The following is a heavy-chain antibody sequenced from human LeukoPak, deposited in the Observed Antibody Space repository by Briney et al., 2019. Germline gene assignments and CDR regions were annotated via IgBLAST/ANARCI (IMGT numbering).Heavy chain of an antibody. V-gene: IGHV1-69*13. CDR3: ASYLGIQLWLGFDY. D-gene: IGHD5-18*01. CDR2: IIPIFGTA. CDR1: GGTFSSYA. Sequence: VKVSCKASGGTFSSYAISWVRQAPGQGLEWMGRIIPIFGTANYAQKFQGRVTITTDESTSTAYMELSSLRSEDTAVYYCASYLGIQLWLGFDYWGQGALVTVSS. J-gene: IGHJ4*02.